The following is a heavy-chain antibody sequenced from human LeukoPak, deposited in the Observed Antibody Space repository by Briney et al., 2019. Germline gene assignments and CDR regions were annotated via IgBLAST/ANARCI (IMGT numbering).Heavy chain of an antibody. Sequence: GRSLRLSCAASGFTFGSYGMHWVRQAPGKGLEWVAVISYDGSNKYYADSVKGRFTISRDNSKNTLYLQMNSLRAEDTAVYYCARASITFGGVIGPWGQGTLVTVSS. J-gene: IGHJ5*02. CDR1: GFTFGSYG. V-gene: IGHV3-30*03. CDR2: ISYDGSNK. D-gene: IGHD3-16*02. CDR3: ARASITFGGVIGP.